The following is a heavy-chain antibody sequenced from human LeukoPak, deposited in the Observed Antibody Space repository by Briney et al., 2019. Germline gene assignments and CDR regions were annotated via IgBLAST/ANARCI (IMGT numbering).Heavy chain of an antibody. Sequence: GASVKVSCKASGYTFTSYDINLVRQATGQGLEWMGWMNPNSGNTGYAQKFQGRVTMTRNTSISTAYMELSSLRSEDTAVYYCARGVGGYSYGLGAYWFDPWGKGTLVTVSS. V-gene: IGHV1-8*01. D-gene: IGHD5-18*01. J-gene: IGHJ5*02. CDR3: ARGVGGYSYGLGAYWFDP. CDR1: GYTFTSYD. CDR2: MNPNSGNT.